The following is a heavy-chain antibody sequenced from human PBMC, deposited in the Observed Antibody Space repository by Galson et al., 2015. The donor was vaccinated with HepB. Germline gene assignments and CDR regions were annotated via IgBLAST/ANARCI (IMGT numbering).Heavy chain of an antibody. Sequence: SLRLSCAASGFRFNNYAMSWVRRAPGKGLEWVSGMSGSGGSTYYVDSVKGLFTISRDNSKNTLWLQMNSLRVEDTAVYYCAKNPYYASNGYYSFDYWGRGTLVTVSS. CDR2: MSGSGGST. J-gene: IGHJ4*02. CDR3: AKNPYYASNGYYSFDY. CDR1: GFRFNNYA. V-gene: IGHV3-23*01. D-gene: IGHD3-22*01.